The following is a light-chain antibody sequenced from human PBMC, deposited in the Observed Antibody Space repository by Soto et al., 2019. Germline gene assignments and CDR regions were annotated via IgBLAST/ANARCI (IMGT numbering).Light chain of an antibody. CDR3: QQRSSWPLT. J-gene: IGKJ4*01. CDR1: QSVGGD. V-gene: IGKV3-11*01. CDR2: DAS. Sequence: EIVLTQSPATLSLSPRERATLSCRASQSVGGDLAWFQQIPARTPRLLIYDASNRATGIPARFSGSGSGTDFTLTTNSLEPEDFAVYYCQQRSSWPLTFGGGTKVEIK.